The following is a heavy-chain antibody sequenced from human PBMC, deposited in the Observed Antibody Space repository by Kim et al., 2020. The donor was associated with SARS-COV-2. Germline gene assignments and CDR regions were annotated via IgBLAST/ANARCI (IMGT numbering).Heavy chain of an antibody. CDR1: GGSFSGYY. J-gene: IGHJ6*02. Sequence: SETLSLTCAVYGGSFSGYYWSWIRQPPGKGLEWIGEINHSGSTNYNPSLKSRVTISVDTSKNQFSLKLSSVTAADTAVYYCARAKSGYYYFYYYYGMDVWAQGTTVTVSS. D-gene: IGHD3-22*01. V-gene: IGHV4-34*01. CDR3: ARAKSGYYYFYYYYGMDV. CDR2: INHSGST.